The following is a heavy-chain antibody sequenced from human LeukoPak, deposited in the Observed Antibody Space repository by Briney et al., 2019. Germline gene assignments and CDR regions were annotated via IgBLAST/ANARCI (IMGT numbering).Heavy chain of an antibody. Sequence: GGSLRLSCAASGFTFSTYTMNWVRQAPGKGLEWVSSITSRSDIYYADSVRGRFTISRDNAKNSLYLQMNSLRAEDTAVYYCARDRAPEDNWGQGTLVTVSS. CDR1: GFTFSTYT. CDR3: ARDRAPEDN. J-gene: IGHJ4*02. V-gene: IGHV3-21*01. D-gene: IGHD1-14*01. CDR2: ITSRSDI.